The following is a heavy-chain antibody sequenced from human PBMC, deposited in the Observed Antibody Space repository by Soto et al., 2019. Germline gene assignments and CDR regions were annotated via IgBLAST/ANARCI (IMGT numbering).Heavy chain of an antibody. CDR1: GGSISSGDYY. D-gene: IGHD2-2*02. J-gene: IGHJ6*02. CDR2: IYYSGST. Sequence: LSLTCTVSGGSISSGDYYWSWIRQPPGKGLEWIGYIYYSGSTYYNPSLKSRVTISVDTSKNQFSLKLSSVTAADTAVYYCAREVPAAIASYYYYGMDVWGQGTTVTVSS. CDR3: AREVPAAIASYYYYGMDV. V-gene: IGHV4-30-4*01.